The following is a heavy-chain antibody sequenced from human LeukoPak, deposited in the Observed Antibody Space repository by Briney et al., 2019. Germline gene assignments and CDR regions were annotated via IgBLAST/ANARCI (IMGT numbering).Heavy chain of an antibody. CDR2: IYYSGST. J-gene: IGHJ4*02. CDR3: ARESESGSGYYYYDY. CDR1: GGSISSYY. D-gene: IGHD3-22*01. Sequence: SESLSLTCTASGGSISSYYWSWIRQPPGKGLEWIGYIYYSGSTNYNPSLKSRVTISVDTSKNQFSLKLSSVTAADTAVYYCARESESGSGYYYYDYWGQGTLVTVSS. V-gene: IGHV4-59*01.